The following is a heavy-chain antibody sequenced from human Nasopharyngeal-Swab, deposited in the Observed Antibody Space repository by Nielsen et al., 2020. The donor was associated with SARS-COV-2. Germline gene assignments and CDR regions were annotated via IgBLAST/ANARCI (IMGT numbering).Heavy chain of an antibody. CDR2: IKSKTDGGTT. Sequence: GESLKISCAASGFTFSNAWMSWVRQAPGKGLEWVGRIKSKTDGGTTDYAAPVKGRFTISRDDSKNTLYLQMNSLKTEDTAVYYCLATMVRGVIHPIDYWGQGTLVTVSS. CDR3: LATMVRGVIHPIDY. V-gene: IGHV3-15*01. J-gene: IGHJ4*02. D-gene: IGHD3-10*01. CDR1: GFTFSNAW.